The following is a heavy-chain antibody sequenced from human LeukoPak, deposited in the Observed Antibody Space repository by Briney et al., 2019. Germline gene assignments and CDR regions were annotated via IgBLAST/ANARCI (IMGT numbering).Heavy chain of an antibody. CDR2: ISSSSSYI. D-gene: IGHD4-17*01. J-gene: IGHJ3*02. Sequence: GGSLRLSCAASGFTFSSYSMNWVRQAPGKGLEWVSSISSSSSYIYYADSVKGRFTISRDNAKNSLYLQMNSLRAEDTAVYYCAKDLGVTTVTKKGSAFDIWGQGTMVTVSS. CDR3: AKDLGVTTVTKKGSAFDI. CDR1: GFTFSSYS. V-gene: IGHV3-21*01.